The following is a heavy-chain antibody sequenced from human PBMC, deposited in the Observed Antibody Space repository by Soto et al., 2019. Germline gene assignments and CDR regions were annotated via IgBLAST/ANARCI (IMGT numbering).Heavy chain of an antibody. Sequence: QVQLQQWGAGLLKPSETLSLTCAVYGGSFSGYYWTWIRQPPGTGLEWIGEINHSGSTNYNPSLKSRVTISVDTSQNQFSLTLTSVPAADTAVYYCARDKITGLFDYWGQGTLVTVSS. CDR1: GGSFSGYY. CDR2: INHSGST. D-gene: IGHD2-8*02. J-gene: IGHJ4*02. V-gene: IGHV4-34*01. CDR3: ARDKITGLFDY.